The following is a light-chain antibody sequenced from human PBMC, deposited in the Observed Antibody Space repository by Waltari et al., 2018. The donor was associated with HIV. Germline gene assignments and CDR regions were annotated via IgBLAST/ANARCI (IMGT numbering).Light chain of an antibody. CDR3: CSDVCSSTFAV. V-gene: IGLV2-23*02. CDR1: SSDVGGYNY. Sequence: QSALTQPASVSGSPGQSITISCTATSSDVGGYNYVSWHQQHPGKAPKLVMYDASKRPSWVPYCSSVAKPGKPASLPLSGVEAEVEADYHCCSDVCSSTFAVFGGGTRLTVL. J-gene: IGLJ2*01. CDR2: DAS.